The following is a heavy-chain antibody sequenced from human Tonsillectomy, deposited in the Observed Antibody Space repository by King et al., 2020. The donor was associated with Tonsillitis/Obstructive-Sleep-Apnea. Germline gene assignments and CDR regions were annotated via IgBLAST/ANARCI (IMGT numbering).Heavy chain of an antibody. CDR1: GFHRCRYA. Sequence: VQLVESGGGFVQPGGSLGRFCASSGFHRCRYAMSRVRPAPGKGLEWGSGISGRGCSTYYADSVQGRFTISRDNSKNTLYLQMNSLRAEDTAVYYCAKDRELTYWYFDLWGRGTLVTVSS. J-gene: IGHJ2*01. CDR3: AKDRELTYWYFDL. CDR2: ISGRGCST. V-gene: IGHV3-23*04. D-gene: IGHD3-10*01.